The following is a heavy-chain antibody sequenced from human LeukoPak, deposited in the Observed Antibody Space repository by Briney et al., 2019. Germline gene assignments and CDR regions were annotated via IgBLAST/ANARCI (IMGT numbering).Heavy chain of an antibody. J-gene: IGHJ4*02. CDR2: INHSGST. V-gene: IGHV4-34*01. CDR3: ARGSRLDY. D-gene: IGHD2-21*02. Sequence: SETLSLTCAVHGGSFSGYYWSWIRQPPGKGLEWIGEINHSGSTNYNPSLKSRVTISVDTSKNQFSLKLSSVTAADTAAYYCARGSRLDYWGQGTLVTVSS. CDR1: GGSFSGYY.